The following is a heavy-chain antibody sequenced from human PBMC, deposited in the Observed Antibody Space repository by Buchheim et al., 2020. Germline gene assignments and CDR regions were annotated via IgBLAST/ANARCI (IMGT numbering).Heavy chain of an antibody. CDR3: AGSIAAAGTWWFDP. CDR2: ISGGGTRT. CDR1: GFTFGSYA. J-gene: IGHJ5*02. Sequence: EVQLLESGGGLVQPGGSLRLSCVASGFTFGSYAISWVRQAPGKGLEWISAISGGGTRTYYADSVQGRFTISRDNSKNTLYLQMNSLRAEDMAVYYCAGSIAAAGTWWFDPWGRGTL. V-gene: IGHV3-23*01. D-gene: IGHD6-25*01.